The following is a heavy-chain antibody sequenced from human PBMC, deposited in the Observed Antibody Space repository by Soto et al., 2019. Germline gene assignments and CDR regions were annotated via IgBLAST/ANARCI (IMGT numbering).Heavy chain of an antibody. Sequence: QLQLQESGPGLVKPSETLSLTCTVSGGSISSSSNHCGWIRQPPGKGLEWIGSIYYSENTYYNPSLKSRVTISVDTSKNQFSLRLTSVTAADTAVYYCATHPPYGPLDHWGQGTLVTVSS. CDR1: GGSISSSSNH. V-gene: IGHV4-39*01. CDR2: IYYSENT. CDR3: ATHPPYGPLDH. D-gene: IGHD4-17*01. J-gene: IGHJ4*02.